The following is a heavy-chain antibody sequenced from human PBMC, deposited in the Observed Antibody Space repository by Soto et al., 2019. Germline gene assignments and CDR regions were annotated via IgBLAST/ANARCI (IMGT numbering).Heavy chain of an antibody. V-gene: IGHV3-23*01. CDR1: GFAFMTYG. D-gene: IGHD2-2*01. Sequence: EVQLLESGGGLVQPGGSLRLSCTASGFAFMTYGMNWVRQAPGKGLEWVGNINDRGSNTVYADSVKGRFTISRDNSRNTLPLKRNTLRADATAIYYLAKAAESAVSPGYNAMNAGGQGPRSPSPQ. CDR2: INDRGSNT. J-gene: IGHJ6*01. CDR3: AKAAESAVSPGYNAMNA.